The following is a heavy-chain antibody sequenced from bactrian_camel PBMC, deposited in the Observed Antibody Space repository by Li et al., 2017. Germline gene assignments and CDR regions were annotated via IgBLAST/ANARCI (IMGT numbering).Heavy chain of an antibody. CDR3: AADYVLSARWCERKVDEYKY. D-gene: IGHD3*01. Sequence: VQLVESGGGSVQAGGSLRLSCAASGLTVSSKCMGWFRQAPGKEREGVARLYVGDSSAYYADSVKGRFTISQDNAKNTVYLQMNSLKPEDTAMYYCAADYVLSARWCERKVDEYKYWGQGTQVTVS. CDR2: LYVGDSSA. V-gene: IGHV3S40*01. CDR1: GLTVSSKC. J-gene: IGHJ4*01.